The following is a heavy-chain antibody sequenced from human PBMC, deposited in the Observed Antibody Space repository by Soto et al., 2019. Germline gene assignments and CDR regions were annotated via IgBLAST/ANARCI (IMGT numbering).Heavy chain of an antibody. D-gene: IGHD1-1*01. J-gene: IGHJ5*02. Sequence: QVQLVQSGAEVKKPGSSVKVSCKESGGTFSSYAIAWVRQAPGQGLEWMGGIIPIFGIPNYAQKFQGRVAITADESTNIAYMELSSLRSDDTAVYYCAKAAQTRFNWNDLGNWFDPWGQGTLVTVSS. V-gene: IGHV1-69*01. CDR2: IIPIFGIP. CDR3: AKAAQTRFNWNDLGNWFDP. CDR1: GGTFSSYA.